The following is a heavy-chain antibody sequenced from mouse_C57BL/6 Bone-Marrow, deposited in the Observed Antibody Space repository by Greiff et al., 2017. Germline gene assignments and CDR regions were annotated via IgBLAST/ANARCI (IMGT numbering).Heavy chain of an antibody. CDR2: IRLKSDNYAT. CDR1: GFTFSNYW. D-gene: IGHD4-1*01. J-gene: IGHJ2*01. V-gene: IGHV6-3*01. Sequence: EVQLQESGGGLVQPGGSMKLSCVASGFTFSNYWMNWVRQSPEKGLEWVAQIRLKSDNYATHYAESVKGRFTISRDDSKSSVYLQMNNLRAEDTGIYYCTVNWVFDYWGQGTTLTVSS. CDR3: TVNWVFDY.